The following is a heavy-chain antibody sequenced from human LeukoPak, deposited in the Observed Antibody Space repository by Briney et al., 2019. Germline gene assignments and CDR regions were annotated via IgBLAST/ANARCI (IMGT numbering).Heavy chain of an antibody. Sequence: SETLSLTCTVSGGSISSGSYYWSWIRQPAGKGLEWIGRIYTSGSTNYNPSLKSRVTISVDTSKNQFSLKLSSVTAADTAVYYCARDSMTTVRHWGQGTLVTVSS. CDR1: GGSISSGSYY. V-gene: IGHV4-61*02. J-gene: IGHJ4*02. D-gene: IGHD4-17*01. CDR2: IYTSGST. CDR3: ARDSMTTVRH.